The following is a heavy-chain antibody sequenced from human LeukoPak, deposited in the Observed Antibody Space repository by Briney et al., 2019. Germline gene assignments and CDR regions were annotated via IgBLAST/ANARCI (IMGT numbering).Heavy chain of an antibody. J-gene: IGHJ6*03. D-gene: IGHD1-26*01. CDR1: GGSISSSSYY. CDR3: ARTSGSYILYYYYYYMDV. CDR2: IYYSGST. V-gene: IGHV4-39*01. Sequence: SETLSLXCTVSGGSISSSSYYWGWIRQPPGKGLEWIGSIYYSGSTYYNPSLKSRVTISVDTSKNQFSLKLSSVTAADTAVYYCARTSGSYILYYYYYYMDVWGKGTTVTVSS.